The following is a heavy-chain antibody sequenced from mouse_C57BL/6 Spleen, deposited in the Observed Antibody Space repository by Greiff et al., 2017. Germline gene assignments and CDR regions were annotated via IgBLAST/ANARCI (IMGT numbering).Heavy chain of an antibody. CDR1: GYTFTSYW. CDR2: IHPNSGST. D-gene: IGHD1-1*01. V-gene: IGHV1-64*01. J-gene: IGHJ1*03. CDR3: ARPSTVGYFDV. Sequence: VQLQQSGAELVKPGASVKLSCKASGYTFTSYWMHWVKQRPGQGLEWIGMIHPNSGSTNYNEKFKSKATLTVDKSSSTAYMQLSSLTSEDSAVYYCARPSTVGYFDVWGTGTTVTVSS.